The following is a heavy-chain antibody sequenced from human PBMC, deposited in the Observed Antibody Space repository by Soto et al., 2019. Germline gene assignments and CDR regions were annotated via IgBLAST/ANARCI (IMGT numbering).Heavy chain of an antibody. CDR2: ISYDGSNK. J-gene: IGHJ5*02. CDR1: GFTFSSYA. Sequence: QVQLVESGGGVVQPGRSLRLSCAASGFTFSSYAMHWVRQAPGEGLEWVAVISYDGSNKYYADSVKGRFTISRDNSKNTLYLQMNSLRAEDTAVYYCAREVAWYGGNWFDPWGQGTLVTVSS. V-gene: IGHV3-30-3*01. CDR3: AREVAWYGGNWFDP. D-gene: IGHD2-15*01.